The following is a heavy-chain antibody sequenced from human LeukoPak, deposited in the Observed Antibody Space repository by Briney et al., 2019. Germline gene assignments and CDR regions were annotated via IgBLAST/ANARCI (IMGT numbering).Heavy chain of an antibody. CDR3: AELGITMIGGV. D-gene: IGHD3-10*02. CDR2: ISSSGSTT. V-gene: IGHV3-48*04. J-gene: IGHJ6*04. Sequence: GGSLRLSCAASGFTFSSYGMRWVRQAPGKGLEWVSAISSSGSTTYYADSVKGRFTISRDNAKNSLYLQMNSLRAEDTAVYYCAELGITMIGGVWGKGTTVTISS. CDR1: GFTFSSYG.